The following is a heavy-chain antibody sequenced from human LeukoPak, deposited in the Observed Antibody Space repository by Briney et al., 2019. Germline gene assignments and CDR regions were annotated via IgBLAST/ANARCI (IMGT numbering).Heavy chain of an antibody. J-gene: IGHJ6*02. CDR2: ITSSSSYI. CDR3: ARDPGGSYYYYGMDV. CDR1: AFNFETFS. D-gene: IGHD3-10*01. V-gene: IGHV3-21*01. Sequence: GGSLRLSCAASAFNFETFSMNWVRQAPGKGLEWVSSITSSSSYIYYADSVRGRFTISRDNAKNSLYLQMNSLRAEDTAVYYCARDPGGSYYYYGMDVWGQGTTVTVSS.